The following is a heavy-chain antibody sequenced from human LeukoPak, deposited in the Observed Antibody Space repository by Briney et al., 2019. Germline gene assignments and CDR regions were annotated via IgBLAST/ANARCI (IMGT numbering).Heavy chain of an antibody. CDR2: FCDSGST. V-gene: IGHV4-39*01. Sequence: SETLSLTCTVSGGSIRSRNYYWDWIRQPPGKGLEWIGNFCDSGSTYYNPSPKSRVTISGDTSKNQFSLKLTSVTAADTAVYYCARHTRPGCSGYENAFDIWGQGTMVTVSS. CDR3: ARHTRPGCSGYENAFDI. J-gene: IGHJ3*02. D-gene: IGHD5-12*01. CDR1: GGSIRSRNYY.